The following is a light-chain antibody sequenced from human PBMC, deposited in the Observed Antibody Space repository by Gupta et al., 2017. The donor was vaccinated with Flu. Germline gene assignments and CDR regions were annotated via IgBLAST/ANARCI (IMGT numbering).Light chain of an antibody. CDR3: ATWDDSLSAVV. CDR1: NSNIGINY. Sequence: NSNIGINYVYCYQQLPGAAPKLIIYRSNPLPSGVPDRFSGSKSGTSASLAISGLRSEDEAEYYCATWDDSLSAVVFGGGTKLPVL. V-gene: IGLV1-47*01. J-gene: IGLJ2*01. CDR2: RSN.